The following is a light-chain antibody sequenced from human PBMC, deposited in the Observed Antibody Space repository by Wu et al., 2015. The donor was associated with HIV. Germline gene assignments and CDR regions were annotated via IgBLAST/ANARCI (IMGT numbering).Light chain of an antibody. V-gene: IGKV1-5*03. Sequence: DIQMTQSPSTLSASVGDRVTITCRASQTIDTYLAWYQQKLGKAPTLPIFKASSLETGVPSRFSGSGSGTEFTLTISSLQPDDFATYYCQQYNNYPYTFGQGTKLEIK. J-gene: IGKJ2*01. CDR3: QQYNNYPYT. CDR2: KAS. CDR1: QTIDTY.